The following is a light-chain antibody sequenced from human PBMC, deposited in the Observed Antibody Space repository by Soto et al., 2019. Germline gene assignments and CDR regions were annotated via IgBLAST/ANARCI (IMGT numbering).Light chain of an antibody. CDR2: GAS. CDR3: QQYGTSPGT. J-gene: IGKJ1*01. CDR1: QSVSSSY. Sequence: EIVLTQSPGTLSLSPGERATLSCRASQSVSSSYLAWYQRKPGQAPRLLMYGASTRATGIPDRFSGSGSGTDFTLTISRLEPEDFAVYYCQQYGTSPGTFGQGTEVEIK. V-gene: IGKV3-20*01.